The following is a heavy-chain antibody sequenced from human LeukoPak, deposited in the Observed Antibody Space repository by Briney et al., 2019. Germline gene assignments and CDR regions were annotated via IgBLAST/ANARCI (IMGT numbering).Heavy chain of an antibody. CDR3: ARGSGWYFPDY. J-gene: IGHJ4*02. D-gene: IGHD6-19*01. CDR2: INHSGST. CDR1: GGSFSGYY. V-gene: IGHV4-34*01. Sequence: PSETLSLTCAVYGGSFSGYYWSWIRQPPGKGLEWIGEINHSGSTNYNPSLKSRVIITVDTSKNQFSLKLSSVTAADTAVYYCARGSGWYFPDYWGQGTLVTVSS.